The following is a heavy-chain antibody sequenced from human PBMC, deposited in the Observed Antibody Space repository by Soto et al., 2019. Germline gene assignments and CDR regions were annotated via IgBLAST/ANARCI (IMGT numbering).Heavy chain of an antibody. CDR1: GDTITSFS. CDR2: INHSGST. V-gene: IGHV4-34*08. CDR3: GYSYGDYYYYGMDV. Sequence: SETLSLTCTVSGDTITSFSWNWIRQSAGKGLEWIGEINHSGSTNYNPSLKSRVTISVDTSKNQFSLKLSSVTAADTAVYYCGYSYGDYYYYGMDVWGQGTTVTVSS. D-gene: IGHD5-18*01. J-gene: IGHJ6*02.